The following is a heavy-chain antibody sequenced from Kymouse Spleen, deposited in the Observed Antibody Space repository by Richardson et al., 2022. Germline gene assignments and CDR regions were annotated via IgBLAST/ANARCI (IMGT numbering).Heavy chain of an antibody. CDR2: ISWNSGSI. J-gene: IGHJ3*02. Sequence: EVQLVESGGGLVQPGRSLRLSCAASGFTFDDYAMHWVRQAPGKGLEWVSGISWNSGSIGYADSVKGRFTISRDNAKNSLYLQMNSLRAEDTALYYCAKGRRTGYPDAFDIWGQGTMVTVSS. CDR3: AKGRRTGYPDAFDI. V-gene: IGHV3-9*01. D-gene: IGHD3-9*01. CDR1: GFTFDDYA.